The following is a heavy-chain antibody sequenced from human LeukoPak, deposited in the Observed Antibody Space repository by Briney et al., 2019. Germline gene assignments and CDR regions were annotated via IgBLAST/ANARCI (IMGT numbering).Heavy chain of an antibody. CDR2: IYYSGST. D-gene: IGHD3-22*01. CDR1: GGSISSYY. V-gene: IGHV4-59*08. Sequence: SETLSLTCTVSGGSISSYYWSWIRQPPGKGLEWIGYIYYSGSTNYNPSLKSRVTISVDTSKNQFSLKLSSVTAADTAMYYCARHWDSSAYLNWFDPWGQGTLVTVSS. J-gene: IGHJ5*02. CDR3: ARHWDSSAYLNWFDP.